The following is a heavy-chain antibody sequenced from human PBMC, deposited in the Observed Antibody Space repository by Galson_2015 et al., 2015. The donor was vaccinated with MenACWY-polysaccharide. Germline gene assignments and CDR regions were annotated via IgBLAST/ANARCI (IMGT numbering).Heavy chain of an antibody. CDR1: GFSLRTSGTR. CDR3: TRERYDSGRQVDY. D-gene: IGHD3-3*01. CDR2: IEWDDAK. Sequence: PALVQPTHTLTLTCTFSGFSLRTSGTRVSWVRQAPGKALEWLARIEWDDAKFHSTSLKTRLTNSKDTSQKQVVLTMTNMDLVDTATYFCTRERYDSGRQVDYWGQGTLVTVSS. J-gene: IGHJ4*02. V-gene: IGHV2-70*04.